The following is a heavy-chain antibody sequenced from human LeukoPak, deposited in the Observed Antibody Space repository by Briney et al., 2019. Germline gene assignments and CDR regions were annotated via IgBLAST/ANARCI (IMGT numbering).Heavy chain of an antibody. Sequence: YWXXIRQPPXXGLEWIGYIYYGGSTNYNPSLKSRVTISVDTSKNQFSLKLSSVTAADTAVYYCARRDGYNSIDYWGQGTLVTVSS. CDR3: ARRDGYNSIDY. D-gene: IGHD5-24*01. V-gene: IGHV4-59*08. CDR2: IYYGGST. J-gene: IGHJ4*02. CDR1: Y.